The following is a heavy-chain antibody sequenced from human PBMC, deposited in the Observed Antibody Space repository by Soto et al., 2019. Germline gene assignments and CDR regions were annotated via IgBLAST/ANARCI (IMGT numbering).Heavy chain of an antibody. D-gene: IGHD6-13*01. J-gene: IGHJ4*02. CDR1: GFTFSSYA. V-gene: IGHV3-23*01. Sequence: GGSLRLSCAASGFTFSSYAMSWVRQAPGKGLEWVSAISGSGGSTYYADSVKGRFTISRDNSKNTLYLQMNSLRAEDTAVYYCAKGEDSSSWLTYFDYWGQGTLVTVSS. CDR3: AKGEDSSSWLTYFDY. CDR2: ISGSGGST.